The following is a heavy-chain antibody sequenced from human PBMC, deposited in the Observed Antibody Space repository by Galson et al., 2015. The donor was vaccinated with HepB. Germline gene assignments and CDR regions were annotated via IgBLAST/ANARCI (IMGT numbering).Heavy chain of an antibody. D-gene: IGHD3-9*01. CDR2: ISSSSSYT. V-gene: IGHV3-11*05. J-gene: IGHJ2*01. CDR3: ARDFNDNTILLWYFDL. Sequence: SLRLSCAASGFTFSDYYMSWIRQAPGKGLEWVSYISSSSSYTNYADSVKGRFTISRDNAKNSLYLQMNSLRAEDTAAYYCARDFNDNTILLWYFDLWGRGTLVTVSS. CDR1: GFTFSDYY.